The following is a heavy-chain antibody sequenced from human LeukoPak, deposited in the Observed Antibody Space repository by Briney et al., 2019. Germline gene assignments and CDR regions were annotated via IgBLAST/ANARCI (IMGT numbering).Heavy chain of an antibody. V-gene: IGHV4-39*01. J-gene: IGHJ3*02. Sequence: PSETLSLTCTVSGGSISSSSYYWGWIRQPPGKGLEWIGSIYYSGSTYYNPSLKSRVTISVDTSKNQFSLKLSSVTAADTAVYYCARFPGSRGAFDIWGQGTVVTVSS. CDR3: ARFPGSRGAFDI. D-gene: IGHD3-10*01. CDR2: IYYSGST. CDR1: GGSISSSSYY.